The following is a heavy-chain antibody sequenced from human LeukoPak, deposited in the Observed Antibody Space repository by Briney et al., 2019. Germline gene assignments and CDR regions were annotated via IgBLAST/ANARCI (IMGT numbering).Heavy chain of an antibody. CDR3: ARPRDGYNYPFDY. Sequence: SVKVSCKASGGTFSSCAISWVRQAPGQGLEWMGGIIPIFGTANYAQKFQGRVTITTDESTSTAYMELSSLRSEDTAVYYCARPRDGYNYPFDYWGQGTLVTVSS. J-gene: IGHJ4*02. CDR2: IIPIFGTA. V-gene: IGHV1-69*05. CDR1: GGTFSSCA. D-gene: IGHD5-24*01.